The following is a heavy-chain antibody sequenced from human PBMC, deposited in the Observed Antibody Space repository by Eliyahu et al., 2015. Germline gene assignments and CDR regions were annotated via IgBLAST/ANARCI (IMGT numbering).Heavy chain of an antibody. CDR1: GYSFTNGW. CDR3: ARHARGPLYCSSSSCTRPDY. J-gene: IGHJ4*02. CDR2: IYPADSDT. Sequence: EVQLVQSGAEVKKPGESXKISCKDSGYSFTNGWIGWVRQMPGKGLEWRGIIYPADSDTRYSPSFQGQVTISADKSISTAYLQWSSLEASDTAMYYCARHARGPLYCSSSSCTRPDYWGQGTLVTVSS. V-gene: IGHV5-51*01. D-gene: IGHD2-2*01.